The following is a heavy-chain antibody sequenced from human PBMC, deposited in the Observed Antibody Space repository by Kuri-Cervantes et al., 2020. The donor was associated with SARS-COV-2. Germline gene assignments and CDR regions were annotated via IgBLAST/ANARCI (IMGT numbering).Heavy chain of an antibody. Sequence: GESLKISCAASRFTFTSYAMHWVRQTPGKGLEWVAVISYDGSNKYYADSVKGRFTLSRDNAKNMLFLQMNSLRAEDTAVYYCVRDGDHWNFDYWGQGTLVTVSS. CDR2: ISYDGSNK. D-gene: IGHD1-1*01. J-gene: IGHJ4*02. V-gene: IGHV3-30-3*01. CDR3: VRDGDHWNFDY. CDR1: RFTFTSYA.